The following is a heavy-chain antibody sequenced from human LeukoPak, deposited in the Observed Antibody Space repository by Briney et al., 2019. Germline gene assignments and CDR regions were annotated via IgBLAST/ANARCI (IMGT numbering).Heavy chain of an antibody. CDR2: IYTCDSDT. CDR3: ARHFEYTPDY. Sequence: GESLQSSSQGSGYSSTSYWSGGVPQLPGKGLEWMGIIYTCDSDTRYRPSFQDHVTISADKSISTAYLQWSSLKASDAAMYYCARHFEYTPDYWGQGTLVTVSS. V-gene: IGHV5-51*02. CDR1: GYSSTSYW. D-gene: IGHD3-9*01. J-gene: IGHJ4*02.